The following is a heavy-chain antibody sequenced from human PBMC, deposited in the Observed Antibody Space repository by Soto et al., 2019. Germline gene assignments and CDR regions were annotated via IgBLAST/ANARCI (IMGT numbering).Heavy chain of an antibody. CDR3: ARAPIAAAGTPQGLAPNGFDP. CDR1: GYTFTSYA. D-gene: IGHD6-13*01. J-gene: IGHJ5*02. CDR2: INAGNGNT. Sequence: ASVKVSCKASGYTFTSYAMHWVRQAPGQRLEWMGWINAGNGNTKYSQKFQGRVTITRDTSASTAYMELSSLRSEDTAVYYCARAPIAAAGTPQGLAPNGFDPWGQGTLVTVSS. V-gene: IGHV1-3*01.